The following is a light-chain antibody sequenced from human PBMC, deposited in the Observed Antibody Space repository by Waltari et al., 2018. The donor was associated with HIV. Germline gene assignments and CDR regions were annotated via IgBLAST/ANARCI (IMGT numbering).Light chain of an antibody. V-gene: IGLV3-25*03. CDR1: VLAKQY. CDR2: KDT. Sequence: SYELTQPPSVSVSPGQTARIPCSGDVLAKQYAYWYQQKPGQAPVLVIYKDTERPSGIPERFSGSSSGTTVTLTSSGVQPDDEADYYCQSADTSYTSRVFGIGTKVTVL. J-gene: IGLJ1*01. CDR3: QSADTSYTSRV.